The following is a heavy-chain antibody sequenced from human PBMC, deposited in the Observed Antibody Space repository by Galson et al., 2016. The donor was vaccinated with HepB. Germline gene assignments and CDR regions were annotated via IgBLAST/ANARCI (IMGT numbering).Heavy chain of an antibody. Sequence: SLRLSCAASGFTFDDNGMGWVRQVPGKGLEWVSGINWSGDTTGYADSVKGRFTISRDNAKNSLYLQMNSLRAEDTAFDHCARGGASRGQWLDNWFDPWGQGTLVTVSS. CDR1: GFTFDDNG. D-gene: IGHD6-19*01. CDR2: INWSGDTT. CDR3: ARGGASRGQWLDNWFDP. J-gene: IGHJ5*02. V-gene: IGHV3-20*01.